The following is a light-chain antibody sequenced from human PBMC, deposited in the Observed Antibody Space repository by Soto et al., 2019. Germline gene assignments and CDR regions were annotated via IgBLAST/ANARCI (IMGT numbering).Light chain of an antibody. J-gene: IGKJ4*01. V-gene: IGKV3-20*01. CDR1: QSVSSSY. CDR3: QQYASAPLT. Sequence: EIVLTQSPGTLSLSPGDRATLSCRASQSVSSSYLAWYQQKPGQAPRLLIYGASSRGTGIPDRFSGSGSGTDFILPISRLEPDDFAVYYCQQYASAPLTFGGGTKVDIK. CDR2: GAS.